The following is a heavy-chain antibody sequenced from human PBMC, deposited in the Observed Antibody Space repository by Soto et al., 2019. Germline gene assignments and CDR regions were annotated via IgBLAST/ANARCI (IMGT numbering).Heavy chain of an antibody. CDR2: IWYDGSEK. V-gene: IGHV3-33*01. CDR1: GFTFTSHG. J-gene: IGHJ4*02. D-gene: IGHD1-1*01. Sequence: QVQLVQSGGGVVQPGRSLTLSCAASGFTFTSHGMYWVRQAPGKGLEWVAVIWYDGSEKYYGDSVKGRFTISRDNSKNILYLQMNSLRVEDTAVYYCARWGNWKFADYWGQGTLVTVSS. CDR3: ARWGNWKFADY.